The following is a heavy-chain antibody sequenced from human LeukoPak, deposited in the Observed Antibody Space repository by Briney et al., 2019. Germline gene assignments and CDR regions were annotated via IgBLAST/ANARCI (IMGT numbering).Heavy chain of an antibody. J-gene: IGHJ4*02. CDR2: ISSSSSYI. CDR1: GFTFSSYS. Sequence: GGSLRLSCAASGFTFSSYSMNWVRQAPGKGLEWVSSISSSSSYIYYADSVKGRFTISRDNAKNSLYLQMNSLRAEDTAVYYCARKTPRFGDYDYWGQGTLVTVSS. V-gene: IGHV3-21*01. D-gene: IGHD2-15*01. CDR3: ARKTPRFGDYDY.